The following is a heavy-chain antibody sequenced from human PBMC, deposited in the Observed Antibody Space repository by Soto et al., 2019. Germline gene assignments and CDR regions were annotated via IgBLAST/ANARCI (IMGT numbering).Heavy chain of an antibody. CDR3: AKGRGYCSSTSCYVGSDY. D-gene: IGHD2-2*01. J-gene: IGHJ4*02. CDR1: GFTFSSYA. V-gene: IGHV3-23*01. Sequence: EVQLLESGGGLVQPGGSLRLSCAASGFTFSSYAMSWVRQAPGKGLEWVSAISGSGGSTYYAHSVKGRFTISRDNPKNPLYLQMNSLGAEDTAVYYCAKGRGYCSSTSCYVGSDYWGQGTLVTAPS. CDR2: ISGSGGST.